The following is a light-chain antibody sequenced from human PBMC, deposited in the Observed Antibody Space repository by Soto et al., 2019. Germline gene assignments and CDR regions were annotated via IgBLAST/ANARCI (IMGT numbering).Light chain of an antibody. J-gene: IGLJ2*01. CDR1: SSNIGKNY. CDR2: DNN. Sequence: QSALTQPPSVSAAPGQTVTISCSGSSSNIGKNYVSWYQRLPGTAPKLLIYDNNERSSGIPDRFSGSKSGTSATLGIAGLQTGDEADYYCGTWDTRLSAVVFGGGTKLTVL. CDR3: GTWDTRLSAVV. V-gene: IGLV1-51*01.